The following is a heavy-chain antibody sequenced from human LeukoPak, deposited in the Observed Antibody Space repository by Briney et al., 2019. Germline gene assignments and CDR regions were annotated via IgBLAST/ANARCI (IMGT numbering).Heavy chain of an antibody. V-gene: IGHV3-23*01. D-gene: IGHD2-21*01. Sequence: GGSLRLPCGASGFTFSSYAMNWVRQAPGKGLEWVSGISGGGVTTYDADSVKRRFAVSRDNSNNSLLLQMNSLRAEDTAVYYCATAVMFRNGMDVWGQGTTVTVSS. CDR3: ATAVMFRNGMDV. CDR1: GFTFSSYA. CDR2: ISGGGVTT. J-gene: IGHJ6*02.